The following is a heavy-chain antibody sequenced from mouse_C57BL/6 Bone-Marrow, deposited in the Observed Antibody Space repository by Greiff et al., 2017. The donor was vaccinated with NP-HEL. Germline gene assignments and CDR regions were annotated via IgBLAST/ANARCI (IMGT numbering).Heavy chain of an antibody. CDR1: GYTFTSYW. Sequence: QVQLQQPGAELVKPGASVKMSCKASGYTFTSYWITWVKQRPGQGLEWIGDIYPGSGSTNYNEKFKSKATLTVDTSSSTAYMQLSSLTSEDSAVYYCAREWDYSAWFAYWGQGTLVTVSA. V-gene: IGHV1-55*01. CDR3: AREWDYSAWFAY. CDR2: IYPGSGST. J-gene: IGHJ3*01. D-gene: IGHD1-1*01.